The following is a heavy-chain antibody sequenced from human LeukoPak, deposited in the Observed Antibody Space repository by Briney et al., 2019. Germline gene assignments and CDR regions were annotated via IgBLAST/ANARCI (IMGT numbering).Heavy chain of an antibody. CDR2: IIPIFGTA. CDR1: GGTFSSYA. Sequence: VASVKVSCKASGGTFSSYAISWVRQAPGQGLEWMGGIIPIFGTANYAQKFQGRVTITADESTSTAYMELSSLRSEDTAVYYCARSFCSSTSCYLWFDPWGQGTLVTVSS. V-gene: IGHV1-69*13. D-gene: IGHD2-2*01. CDR3: ARSFCSSTSCYLWFDP. J-gene: IGHJ5*02.